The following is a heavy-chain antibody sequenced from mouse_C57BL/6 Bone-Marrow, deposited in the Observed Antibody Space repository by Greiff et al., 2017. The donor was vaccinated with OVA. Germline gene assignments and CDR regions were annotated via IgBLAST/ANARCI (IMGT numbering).Heavy chain of an antibody. CDR3: ARWGNSRYFDV. V-gene: IGHV1-80*01. CDR1: GYAFSSYW. Sequence: QVQLKQSGAELVKPGASVKISCKASGYAFSSYWMNWVKQRPGKGLEWIGQIYPGDGDTNYNGKFKGKATLTADKSSSTAYMQLSSLTSEDSAVYFCARWGNSRYFDVWGTGTTVTVSS. CDR2: IYPGDGDT. J-gene: IGHJ1*03.